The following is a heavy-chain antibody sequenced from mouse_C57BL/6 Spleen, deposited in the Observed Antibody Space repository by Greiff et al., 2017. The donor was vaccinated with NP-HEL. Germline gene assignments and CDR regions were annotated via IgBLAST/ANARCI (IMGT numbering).Heavy chain of an antibody. V-gene: IGHV1-82*01. J-gene: IGHJ2*01. CDR1: GYAFSSSW. D-gene: IGHD2-3*01. CDR3: ARWGLLPFDY. CDR2: IYPGDGDT. Sequence: VQLQQSGPELVKPGASVKISCKASGYAFSSSWMNWVKQRPGKGLEWIGRIYPGDGDTNYNGKFKGKATLTADKSSSTAYMQLSSLTSEDSAVYFCARWGLLPFDYWGQGTTLTVSS.